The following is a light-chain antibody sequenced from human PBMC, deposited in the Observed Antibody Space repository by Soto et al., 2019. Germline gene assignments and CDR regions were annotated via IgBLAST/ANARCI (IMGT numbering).Light chain of an antibody. CDR1: QGISRW. CDR3: EQANSFSLT. CDR2: GAS. J-gene: IGKJ5*01. V-gene: IGKV1-12*01. Sequence: DIQMTQSQSFVSASVGDRVTITCRASQGISRWLAWYQQRPGKAPELLIYGASSLQSVVPSRLSGSGSGTDFTLTISSLQPDDFATYYCEQANSFSLTFGQGTRLEIK.